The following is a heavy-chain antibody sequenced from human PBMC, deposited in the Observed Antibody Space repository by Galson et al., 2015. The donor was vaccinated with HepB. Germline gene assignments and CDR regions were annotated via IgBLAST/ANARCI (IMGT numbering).Heavy chain of an antibody. CDR2: ISGSGSST. Sequence: SLRLSCAASGLTLRSSAMSWVRQAPGKGLEWVSAISGSGSSTYYADSVKGRFTISRDNSKNTLYLQMNSLRAEDTAVYYCARPTRGVLIPYFDYWGQGALVTVSP. D-gene: IGHD3-16*01. V-gene: IGHV3-23*01. CDR3: ARPTRGVLIPYFDY. CDR1: GLTLRSSA. J-gene: IGHJ4*02.